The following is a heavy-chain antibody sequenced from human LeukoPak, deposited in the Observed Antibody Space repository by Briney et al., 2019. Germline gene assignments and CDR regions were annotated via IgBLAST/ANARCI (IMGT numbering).Heavy chain of an antibody. V-gene: IGHV3-7*04. CDR2: IKQDGSEK. J-gene: IGHJ4*02. D-gene: IGHD1-26*01. CDR1: GFSVSTNY. CDR3: ARGSGSYFSPEY. Sequence: GGSLRLSCAASGFSVSTNYMTWVRQAPGKGLEWVANIKQDGSEKYYVDSVKGRFTISRDNAKNSLYLQMNSLRAEDTAVYYCARGSGSYFSPEYWGQGTLVTVSS.